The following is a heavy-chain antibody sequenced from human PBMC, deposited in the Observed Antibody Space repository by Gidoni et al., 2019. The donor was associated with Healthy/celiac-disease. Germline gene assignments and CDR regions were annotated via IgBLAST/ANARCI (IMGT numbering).Heavy chain of an antibody. J-gene: IGHJ6*02. Sequence: QVQLVQSGAEVKKPGSSVTVSCKASGGTFSSYAISWVREAPGQGLEWMGGIIPIFGTANYAQKFQGRVTITADESTSTAYMELSSLRSEDTAVYYCARDAGEAAGTVGVYYYGMDVWGQGTTVTVSS. V-gene: IGHV1-69*01. CDR1: GGTFSSYA. D-gene: IGHD6-13*01. CDR2: IIPIFGTA. CDR3: ARDAGEAAGTVGVYYYGMDV.